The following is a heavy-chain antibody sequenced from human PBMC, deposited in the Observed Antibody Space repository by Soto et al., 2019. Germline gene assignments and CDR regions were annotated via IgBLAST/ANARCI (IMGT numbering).Heavy chain of an antibody. CDR3: ARSYYDSSGSPYLDY. D-gene: IGHD3-22*01. V-gene: IGHV1-69*13. J-gene: IGHJ4*02. Sequence: RASVKVSCKASGGTFSSYAISWVRQAPGQGLEWMGGIIPIFGTANYAQKFQGRVTITADESTSTAYMELSSLRSEDTAVYYCARSYYDSSGSPYLDYWGQGTLVTV. CDR2: IIPIFGTA. CDR1: GGTFSSYA.